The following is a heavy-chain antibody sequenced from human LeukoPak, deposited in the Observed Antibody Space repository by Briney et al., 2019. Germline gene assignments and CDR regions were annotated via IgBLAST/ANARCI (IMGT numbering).Heavy chain of an antibody. J-gene: IGHJ4*02. CDR1: GGSFSGYY. Sequence: SETLSLTCALYGGSFSGYYCSWIRHPPEKGLEWIGEINHSGSTNYNPSLKSRVTISVDTSKNQFSLKLSSVSAADTAVYYCARGQVFSGSYPFDYWGQGTLVTVSS. CDR2: INHSGST. CDR3: ARGQVFSGSYPFDY. V-gene: IGHV4-34*01. D-gene: IGHD1-26*01.